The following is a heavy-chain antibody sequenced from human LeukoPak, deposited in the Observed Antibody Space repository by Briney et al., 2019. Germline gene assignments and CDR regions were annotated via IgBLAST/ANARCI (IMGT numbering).Heavy chain of an antibody. V-gene: IGHV1-69*13. CDR3: ARDRRKYSGSSHDAFDI. CDR1: GGTFSSYA. CDR2: IIPIFGTA. J-gene: IGHJ3*02. D-gene: IGHD1-26*01. Sequence: ASVKVSCKASGGTFSSYAISWVRQAPGQGLEWMGGIIPIFGTANYAQKFQGRVTITADESTSTAYMELSSLRSEDTAVYYCARDRRKYSGSSHDAFDIWGQGTMVTVSS.